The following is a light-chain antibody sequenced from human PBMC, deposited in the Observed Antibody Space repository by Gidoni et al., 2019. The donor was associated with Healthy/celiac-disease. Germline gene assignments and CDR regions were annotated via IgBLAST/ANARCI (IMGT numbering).Light chain of an antibody. CDR2: DNS. Sequence: QSVLTQPPSVSAAPGQKVTISCSGSSSNIGNNYVSWYQQLPGTAPKLLIYDNSMRPSGIPDRFSGSKSGTSATLGITGLQTGDEADYYCGTWDSSLSAMVFGGGTKLTVL. CDR3: GTWDSSLSAMV. V-gene: IGLV1-51*01. J-gene: IGLJ2*01. CDR1: SSNIGNNY.